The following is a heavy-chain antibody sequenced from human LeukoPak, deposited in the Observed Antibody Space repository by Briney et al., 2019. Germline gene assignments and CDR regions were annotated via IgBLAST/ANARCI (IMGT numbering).Heavy chain of an antibody. CDR2: INRNSGGT. D-gene: IGHD3-3*01. CDR1: GYTFTGYY. J-gene: IGHJ3*02. Sequence: ASVKVSCKASGYTFTGYYMHWVRQAPGQGLEWMGWINRNSGGTNYAQKFQGRVTMTRDTSISTAYMELSRLRSDDTAVYYCARWRPGWAFDIWGQGTMVTVSS. V-gene: IGHV1-2*02. CDR3: ARWRPGWAFDI.